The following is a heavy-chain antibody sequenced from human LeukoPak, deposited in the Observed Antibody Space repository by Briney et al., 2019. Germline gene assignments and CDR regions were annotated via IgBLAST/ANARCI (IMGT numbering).Heavy chain of an antibody. CDR2: INPRGST. Sequence: SETLSLTCGVSGGSFSSHYWTWIRQPPGKGLEWIGEINPRGSTYYNPSLESRVTVSADTSRNQLSLSLTSVTAADSAVYFCARGLRQGSAWSWGPKEKSYQYMDVWGTGTTVIVSS. CDR1: GGSFSSHY. D-gene: IGHD6-19*01. J-gene: IGHJ6*03. CDR3: ARGLRQGSAWSWGPKEKSYQYMDV. V-gene: IGHV4-34*01.